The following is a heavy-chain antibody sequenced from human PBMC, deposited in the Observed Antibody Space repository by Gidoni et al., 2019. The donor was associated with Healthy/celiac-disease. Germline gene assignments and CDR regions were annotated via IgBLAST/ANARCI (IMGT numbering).Heavy chain of an antibody. D-gene: IGHD1-26*01. J-gene: IGHJ6*03. CDR2: IIPILGIA. Sequence: QVQLVQSGAEVKKPGSSVTVSCKASGGTFSSYAISWVRQAPGQGLEWMGRIIPILGIANYAQKFQGRVTITADKSTSTAYMELSSLRSEDTAVYYCARNGRGGTYYYYMDVWGKGTTVTVSS. V-gene: IGHV1-69*04. CDR1: GGTFSSYA. CDR3: ARNGRGGTYYYYMDV.